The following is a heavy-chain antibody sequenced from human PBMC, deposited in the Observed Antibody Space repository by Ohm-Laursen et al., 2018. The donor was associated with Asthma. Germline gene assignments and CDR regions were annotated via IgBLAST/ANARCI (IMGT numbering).Heavy chain of an antibody. CDR1: GGSISSYY. CDR2: IYYSGST. Sequence: GTLSLTCTVSGGSISSYYWSWIRQPPGKGLEWIGYIYYSGSTNYNPSLKSRVTISVDTSKNQFSLKLSSVTAADTAVYYCARAPGYYDSSGYSPGAFDIWGQGTMVTVSS. D-gene: IGHD3-22*01. V-gene: IGHV4-59*01. CDR3: ARAPGYYDSSGYSPGAFDI. J-gene: IGHJ3*02.